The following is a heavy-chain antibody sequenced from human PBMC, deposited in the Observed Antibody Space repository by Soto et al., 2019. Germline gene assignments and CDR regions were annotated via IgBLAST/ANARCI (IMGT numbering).Heavy chain of an antibody. CDR2: ILYDGSNK. Sequence: QVQLVESGGDVVQPGRSLRLSCAASGFTFSNYGMHWARQAPGKGLEWVAAILYDGSNKYYADSVKGRFTISRDNSKNQLYLQLNSLRAENTAVYYCAGGTYYFDYCAQGTLVTVSS. J-gene: IGHJ4*02. CDR3: AGGTYYFDY. V-gene: IGHV3-33*01. D-gene: IGHD1-26*01. CDR1: GFTFSNYG.